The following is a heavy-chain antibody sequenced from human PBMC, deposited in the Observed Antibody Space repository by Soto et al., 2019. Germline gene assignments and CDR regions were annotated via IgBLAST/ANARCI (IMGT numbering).Heavy chain of an antibody. CDR1: GGSVNSGGYH. CDR2: IYYSGST. V-gene: IGHV4-31*03. D-gene: IGHD3-16*01. CDR3: ARLGSFYYYYGMDV. Sequence: LSLACTVSGGSVNSGGYHWSWIRQHPGKGLEWIGDIYYSGSTYYNPSLKSRVTISIDTSTNHFSLHLSALTAADTAVYYCARLGSFYYYYGMDVWGQGTTVTVSS. J-gene: IGHJ6*02.